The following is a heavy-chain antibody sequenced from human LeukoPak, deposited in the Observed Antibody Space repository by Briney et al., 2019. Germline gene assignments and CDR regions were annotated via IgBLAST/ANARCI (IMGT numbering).Heavy chain of an antibody. CDR1: GFTVSNSG. CDR3: AKGPNDYYYYYYMDV. J-gene: IGHJ6*03. V-gene: IGHV3-23*01. Sequence: QPGGSLRLSCAASGFTVSNSGMNWVRQAPGKGLEWVSAIGGSGDNTYYADSVKGRFTISRDNSKNTLYLQMNSLRAEDTAVYYCAKGPNDYYYYYYMDVWGKGTTVTVSS. CDR2: IGGSGDNT.